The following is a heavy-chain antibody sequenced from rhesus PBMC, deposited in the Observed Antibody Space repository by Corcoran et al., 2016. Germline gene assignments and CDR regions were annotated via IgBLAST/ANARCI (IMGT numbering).Heavy chain of an antibody. V-gene: IGHV1S2*01. CDR2: INPYNGNT. CDR1: GYTFTDYH. D-gene: IGHD4-23*01. J-gene: IGHJ4*01. CDR3: AREGVYTVTMFDY. Sequence: QVQLVQSGAEVKKPGSSVKVSCKASGYTFTDYHMHWVRQAPRQGLEWMGWINPYNGNTKYAQKFQGRVTMTRDTSPSTAYMELSSLRSEDTAVYYCAREGVYTVTMFDYGGQGVLVTVSS.